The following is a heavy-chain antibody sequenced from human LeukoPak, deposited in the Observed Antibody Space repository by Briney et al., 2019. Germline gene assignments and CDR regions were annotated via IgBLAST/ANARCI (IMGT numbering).Heavy chain of an antibody. J-gene: IGHJ6*03. CDR2: IYHSGST. D-gene: IGHD3-22*01. CDR1: GGLFSGYY. CDR3: ARTTYYYDSSVSRRYYYMDV. V-gene: IGHV4-34*01. Sequence: PSETLSLTCAVYGGLFSGYYWSWIRQPPGKGLEWIGSIYHSGSTYYNPSLKSRVTISVDTSKNQFSLKLSSVTAADTAVYYCARTTYYYDSSVSRRYYYMDVWGKGTTVTVSS.